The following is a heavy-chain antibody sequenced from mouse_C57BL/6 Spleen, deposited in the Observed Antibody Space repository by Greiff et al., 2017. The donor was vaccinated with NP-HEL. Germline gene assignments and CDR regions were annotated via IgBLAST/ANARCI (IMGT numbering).Heavy chain of an antibody. CDR3: ASYGSSSLYAMDY. D-gene: IGHD1-1*01. J-gene: IGHJ4*01. CDR2: IYPRSGNT. CDR1: GYTFTSSG. Sequence: VQLQQSGAELARPGASVKLSCKASGYTFTSSGISWVKQRTGQGLEWIGEIYPRSGNTYYNEKFKGKATLTADKSSSTAYMELRSLTSEDSAVYFGASYGSSSLYAMDYWGQGTSVTVSS. V-gene: IGHV1-81*01.